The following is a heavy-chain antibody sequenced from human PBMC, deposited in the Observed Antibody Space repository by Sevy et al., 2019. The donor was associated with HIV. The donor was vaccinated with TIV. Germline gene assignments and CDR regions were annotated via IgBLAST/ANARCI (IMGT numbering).Heavy chain of an antibody. CDR1: GFTFSSYE. CDR3: ARDLPPSATTVPHFDC. Sequence: GGSLRLSCAASGFTFSSYEMNWVRQAPGKGLEWVSYISNSGTAMYYSDSVRGRFTISRDNARRSLYLQMNSLRVEDTAVYYCARDLPPSATTVPHFDCWGQGALVTVSS. V-gene: IGHV3-48*03. J-gene: IGHJ4*02. D-gene: IGHD4-4*01. CDR2: ISNSGTAM.